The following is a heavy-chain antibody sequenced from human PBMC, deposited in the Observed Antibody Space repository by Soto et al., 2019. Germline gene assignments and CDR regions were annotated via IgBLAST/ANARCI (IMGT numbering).Heavy chain of an antibody. J-gene: IGHJ4*02. V-gene: IGHV4-4*02. CDR1: GGSISSSNW. CDR3: ESAVKDYYGSGRFQG. CDR2: IYHIGST. Sequence: QVQLQESGPGLVTPSGTLSLTCAVSGGSISSSNWWSWVRQPPGKGLEWIGEIYHIGSTNYNPSLKIRVTISVDKSKNQFSLKLSSVTAADTAVYYCESAVKDYYGSGRFQGWGQGTLVTVSS. D-gene: IGHD3-10*01.